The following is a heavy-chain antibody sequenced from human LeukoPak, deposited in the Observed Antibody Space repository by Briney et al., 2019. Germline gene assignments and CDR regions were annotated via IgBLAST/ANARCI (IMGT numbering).Heavy chain of an antibody. Sequence: PSETLSLTCTVSGYSISSGYYWGWIRQPPGKGLEWIGEINHSGSANYNPSLKSRVTILLDTSKNQFSLNLSSVTAADTAVYYCARRPRGVIIKTWFDSWGQGTLVTVSS. J-gene: IGHJ5*01. CDR2: INHSGSA. CDR3: ARRPRGVIIKTWFDS. CDR1: GYSISSGYY. D-gene: IGHD3-10*01. V-gene: IGHV4-38-2*02.